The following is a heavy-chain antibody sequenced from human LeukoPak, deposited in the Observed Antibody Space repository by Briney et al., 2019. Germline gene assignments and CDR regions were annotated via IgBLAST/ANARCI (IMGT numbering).Heavy chain of an antibody. CDR1: GGSISSYY. D-gene: IGHD6-13*01. Sequence: SETPSLTCTVSGGSISSYYWSWIRQPPGKGLEWIGYIYYSGSTNYNPSLKSRVTISVDTSKNQFSLKLSSVTAADTAVYYCARAAAGHYYYYGMDVWGQGTTVTVSS. J-gene: IGHJ6*02. V-gene: IGHV4-59*01. CDR2: IYYSGST. CDR3: ARAAAGHYYYYGMDV.